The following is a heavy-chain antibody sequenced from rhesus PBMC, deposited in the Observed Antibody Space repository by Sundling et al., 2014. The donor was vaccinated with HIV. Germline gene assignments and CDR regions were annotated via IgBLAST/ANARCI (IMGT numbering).Heavy chain of an antibody. J-gene: IGHJ4*01. Sequence: QVQLQESGPGVVKPSETLSLTCTFSGGSINDNFRWSWIRQPPGKGLEWIGYIYGSSTNTNYNPSLKSRVTISKDTSKNQFSLKLRSITAADTAVYFCARVALLWGVYYFDYWGQGVLVTVSS. CDR1: GGSINDNFR. CDR2: IYGSSTNT. D-gene: IGHD3-34*01. V-gene: IGHV4S10*01. CDR3: ARVALLWGVYYFDY.